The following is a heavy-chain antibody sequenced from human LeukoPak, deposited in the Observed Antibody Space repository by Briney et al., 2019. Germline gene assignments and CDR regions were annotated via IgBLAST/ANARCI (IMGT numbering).Heavy chain of an antibody. CDR3: ATDRGGVYDYVWGIYRSSNPYDY. D-gene: IGHD3-16*02. J-gene: IGHJ4*02. CDR2: FDPEDGGT. Sequence: ASVKVSCKVSGYTLTELSMHWVRQAPGKGLEWKGGFDPEDGGTIYDQKFQGRVTMTEDTSTDTAYMELSSLRSEDTAAYYCATDRGGVYDYVWGIYRSSNPYDYWGQGTLVTVSS. V-gene: IGHV1-24*01. CDR1: GYTLTELS.